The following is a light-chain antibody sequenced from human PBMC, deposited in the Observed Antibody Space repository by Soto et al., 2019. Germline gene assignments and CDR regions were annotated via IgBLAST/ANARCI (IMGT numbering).Light chain of an antibody. Sequence: DIQLTQSPSFLSASVGYSVSITCRSSQGISSYLGWYQQKPGKAPKLLIYAASTLESGVPSRFSGSGSGTEFTLTISSLQPEDFATYYCQQLITYPLTFGHGTKVDIK. CDR1: QGISSY. CDR2: AAS. CDR3: QQLITYPLT. V-gene: IGKV1-9*01. J-gene: IGKJ3*01.